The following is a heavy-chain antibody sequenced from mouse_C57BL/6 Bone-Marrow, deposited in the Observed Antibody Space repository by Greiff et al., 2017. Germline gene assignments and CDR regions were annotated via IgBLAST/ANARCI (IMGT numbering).Heavy chain of an antibody. CDR2: ISGGGGNT. CDR3: ASRITTVRGNAMDY. D-gene: IGHD1-1*01. Sequence: EVKLQESGGGLVKPGGSLKLSCAASGFTFSSYTMSWVRQTPEKRLEWVATISGGGGNTYYPDSVKGRFTISRDNAKNTLYLQMSSLRSEDTALYYCASRITTVRGNAMDYWGQGTSVTVSS. J-gene: IGHJ4*01. V-gene: IGHV5-9*01. CDR1: GFTFSSYT.